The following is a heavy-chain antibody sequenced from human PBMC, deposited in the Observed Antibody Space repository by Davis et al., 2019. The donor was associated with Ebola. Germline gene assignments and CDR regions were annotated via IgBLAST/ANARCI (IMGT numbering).Heavy chain of an antibody. CDR2: IYPGDSDT. CDR1: GYSFTNYW. Sequence: GESLKISRQGFGYSFTNYWIGWVRQVPGKGLEWMGLIYPGDSDTRYSPSFQGQVTISDDQSIRTAYLQWSSLKASDTAMYYCARRSVDPRSRYNWFDPWGQGTLVTVSS. D-gene: IGHD1-14*01. V-gene: IGHV5-51*01. CDR3: ARRSVDPRSRYNWFDP. J-gene: IGHJ5*02.